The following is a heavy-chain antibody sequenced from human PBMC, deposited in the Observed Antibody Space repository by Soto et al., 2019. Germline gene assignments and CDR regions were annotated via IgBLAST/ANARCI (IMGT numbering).Heavy chain of an antibody. V-gene: IGHV3-74*01. CDR3: ARDRADPIGDYHPLFDS. CDR1: GFTFSSHW. D-gene: IGHD2-21*01. CDR2: IESDGSST. J-gene: IGHJ4*02. Sequence: LRLSCAASGFTFSSHWMHWVRQAPGKGLVWVSRIESDGSSTNYADSVKGRFTVSRDNAKNTLYLQMNSLRAEDTAVYYCARDRADPIGDYHPLFDSWGQGTLVTVSS.